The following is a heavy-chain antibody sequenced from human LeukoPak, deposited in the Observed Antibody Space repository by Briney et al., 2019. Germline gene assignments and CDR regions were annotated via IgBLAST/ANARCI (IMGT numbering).Heavy chain of an antibody. CDR3: ARGQGFYDMGVEY. D-gene: IGHD2/OR15-2a*01. J-gene: IGHJ4*02. CDR2: IIPILGIA. Sequence: SVKVSCKASGGTFSSYAISWVRQAPGQGLEWVGRIIPILGIANYAHKFQGRVTITADKSTSTAYMELSRLRSEETAVYYCARGQGFYDMGVEYCGQRTLLTVSS. V-gene: IGHV1-69*04. CDR1: GGTFSSYA.